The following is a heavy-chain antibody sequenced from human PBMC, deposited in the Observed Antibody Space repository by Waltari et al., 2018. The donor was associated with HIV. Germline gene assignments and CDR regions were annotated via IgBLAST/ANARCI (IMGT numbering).Heavy chain of an antibody. CDR2: ISWNSGSI. CDR3: AKDIRYYYDSSGFDP. D-gene: IGHD3-22*01. CDR1: GFTFDDYA. V-gene: IGHV3-9*01. J-gene: IGHJ5*02. Sequence: EVQLVESGGGLVQPGRSLRLSCAASGFTFDDYAMHWVRQAPGKGLEWVSGISWNSGSIGYADSVKGRFTISRDNAKNSLYLQMNSLRAEDTALYYCAKDIRYYYDSSGFDPWGQGTLVTVSS.